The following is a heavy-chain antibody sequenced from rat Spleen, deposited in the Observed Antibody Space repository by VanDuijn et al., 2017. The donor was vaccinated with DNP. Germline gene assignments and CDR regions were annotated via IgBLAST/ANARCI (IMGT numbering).Heavy chain of an antibody. V-gene: IGHV2-6*01. CDR2: MSSGGST. CDR1: GFSLTSYT. CDR3: ARDWYFDF. Sequence: QVQLKESGPGLVQPSQTLSLTCTVSGFSLTSYTVSWVRQPPGKGLEWIASMSSGGSTDHNSALKSRLTISRDTSKSQVFLKVNSLQTEDIATYYCARDWYFDFWGPGTIITVSS. J-gene: IGHJ1*01.